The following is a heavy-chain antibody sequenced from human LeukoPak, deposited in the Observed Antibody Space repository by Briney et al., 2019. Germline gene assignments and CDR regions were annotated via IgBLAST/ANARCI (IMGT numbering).Heavy chain of an antibody. CDR3: ARGLYYYDSSGYFDY. J-gene: IGHJ4*02. CDR2: INHSGST. CDR1: GGSFSGYY. V-gene: IGHV4-34*01. D-gene: IGHD3-22*01. Sequence: PSETLSLTCAVYGGSFSGYYWSWIRQPPGKGLEWIGEINHSGSTNYNPSLKSRVTISVDTSKNQFSLKLSSVTAADTADCARGLYYYDSSGYFDYWGQGTLVTVSS.